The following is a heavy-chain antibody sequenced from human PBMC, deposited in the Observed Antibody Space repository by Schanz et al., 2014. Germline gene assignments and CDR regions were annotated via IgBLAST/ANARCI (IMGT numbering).Heavy chain of an antibody. CDR2: INPTTGNP. J-gene: IGHJ6*02. CDR3: ARARYGLDV. Sequence: QVQLVQSGSELKKPGASVTVSCKVSGFIFTGYFIHWIRQAPGQGLEWMGWINPTTGNPGYAQGFTGRFVFSFDTSVSTAYLQISGLKAEDTAVYYCARARYGLDVWGQGTTVTVSS. CDR1: GFIFTGYF. V-gene: IGHV7-4-1*02.